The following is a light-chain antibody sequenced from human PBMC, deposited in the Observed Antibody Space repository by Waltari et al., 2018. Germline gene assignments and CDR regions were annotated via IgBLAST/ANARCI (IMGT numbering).Light chain of an antibody. CDR2: EVS. Sequence: QSALTQPPSVSGSPGQSVTISCTGTSHDVGPFDRFSWYQQPPGTAPKLLIFEVSNRPSGVPDRFSGSASGNTASLTISGLQAEDEADYYCCLYTTNFYVFAPATKVTVL. J-gene: IGLJ1*01. CDR1: SHDVGPFDR. CDR3: CLYTTNFYV. V-gene: IGLV2-18*01.